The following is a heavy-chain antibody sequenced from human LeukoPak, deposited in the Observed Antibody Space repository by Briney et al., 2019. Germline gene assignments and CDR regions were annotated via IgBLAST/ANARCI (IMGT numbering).Heavy chain of an antibody. D-gene: IGHD1-1*01. CDR2: IIPIFGTA. J-gene: IGHJ4*02. CDR1: GGTVSSYV. CDR3: ARGMERHFDY. Sequence: APVKVSCKAFGGTVSSYVISWVRQAPGHGLEWMGGIIPIFGTANYAQKFQGRVTITADKSTSTAYRALSSLRSEDTAVYYCARGMERHFDYWGQGTLVTVSS. V-gene: IGHV1-69*06.